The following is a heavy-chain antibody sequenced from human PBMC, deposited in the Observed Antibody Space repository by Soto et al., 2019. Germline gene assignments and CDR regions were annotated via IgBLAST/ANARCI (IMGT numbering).Heavy chain of an antibody. CDR1: GYTFTSYA. Sequence: ASVKVSCKASGYTFTSYAMHWVRQAPGQRLEWMGWINAGNGNTKYSQRFQGRVTITRDTSASTAYMELSSLRSEDTAVYYCARGRYGDYYYGMDVWGQGTTVTVSS. J-gene: IGHJ6*02. CDR2: INAGNGNT. D-gene: IGHD4-17*01. CDR3: ARGRYGDYYYGMDV. V-gene: IGHV1-3*01.